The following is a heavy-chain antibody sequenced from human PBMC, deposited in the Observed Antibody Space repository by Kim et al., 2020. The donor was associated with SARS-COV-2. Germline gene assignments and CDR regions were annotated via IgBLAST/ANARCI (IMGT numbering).Heavy chain of an antibody. CDR2: IIPILGIA. CDR3: ASYQYYGILTGYSGGMDV. D-gene: IGHD3-9*01. Sequence: SVKVSCKASGGTFSSYAISWVRQAPGQGLEWMGRIIPILGIANYAQKFQGRVTITADKSTSTAYMELSSLRSEDTAVYYCASYQYYGILTGYSGGMDVWGQGTTVTVSS. V-gene: IGHV1-69*04. J-gene: IGHJ6*02. CDR1: GGTFSSYA.